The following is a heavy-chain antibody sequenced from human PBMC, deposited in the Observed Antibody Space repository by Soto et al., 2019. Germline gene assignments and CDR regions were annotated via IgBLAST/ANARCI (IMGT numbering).Heavy chain of an antibody. CDR2: INHSGST. J-gene: IGHJ5*02. V-gene: IGHV4-34*01. Sequence: SETLSLTCAVYVGSFSGYYWSWIRQPPGKGLEWIGEINHSGSTNYNPSLKSRVTISVDTSKNQFSLKLSSVTAADTAVYYCARGEVGYDILTGYPPYNWFDPWGQGTLVTVSS. CDR3: ARGEVGYDILTGYPPYNWFDP. D-gene: IGHD3-9*01. CDR1: VGSFSGYY.